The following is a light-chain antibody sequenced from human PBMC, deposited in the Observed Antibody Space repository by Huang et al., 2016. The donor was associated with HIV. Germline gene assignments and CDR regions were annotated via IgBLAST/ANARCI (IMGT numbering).Light chain of an antibody. Sequence: DIQMTQSPSSLSASVGDRVTITCRTSQSVGNSLNWYQQKPGKAPELLIYASSLQAWGSARFSGSGSGTEFTRIISSLQPEDFATYYCQQSYISPWTFGQGTKVDLK. CDR3: QQSYISPWT. J-gene: IGKJ1*01. CDR1: QSVGNS. V-gene: IGKV1-39*01. CDR2: AS.